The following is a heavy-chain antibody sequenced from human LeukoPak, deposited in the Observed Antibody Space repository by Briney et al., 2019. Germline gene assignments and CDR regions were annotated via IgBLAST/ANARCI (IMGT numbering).Heavy chain of an antibody. V-gene: IGHV3-23*01. J-gene: IGHJ4*02. CDR1: GFTFSSYG. D-gene: IGHD6-6*01. Sequence: GGSLRLSCAASGFTFSSYGMTWVRQAPGKGLEWVSGISASGGSTYYADSGKGRFTISRDNSKNTLYLQMNSLRDEDTAVYYCARSQLVRPFDYWGQGTLVTVSS. CDR2: ISASGGST. CDR3: ARSQLVRPFDY.